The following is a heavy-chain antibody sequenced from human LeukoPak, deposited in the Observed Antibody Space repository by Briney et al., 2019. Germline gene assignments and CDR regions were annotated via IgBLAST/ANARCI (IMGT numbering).Heavy chain of an antibody. Sequence: GASLQISCKGSGYIFTSYWIGWGRQMPGKGLEWMGIIYPGDSDTRYSPSFQGQVTISADKSISTAYLQWSSLKASDTAMYYCAIGSGSYYAPYAAFDIWGQGTMVTVSS. CDR2: IYPGDSDT. J-gene: IGHJ3*02. D-gene: IGHD1-26*01. CDR1: GYIFTSYW. CDR3: AIGSGSYYAPYAAFDI. V-gene: IGHV5-51*01.